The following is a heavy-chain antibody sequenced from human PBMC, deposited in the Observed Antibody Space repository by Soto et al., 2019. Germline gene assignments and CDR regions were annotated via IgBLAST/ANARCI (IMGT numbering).Heavy chain of an antibody. CDR1: GFTFNNYA. CDR3: AKGHLESCSGARCHHFDS. CDR2: IVSICTNT. D-gene: IGHD2-15*01. V-gene: IGHV3-23*01. J-gene: IGHJ4*02. Sequence: EVQLLESGGGLVQPGGSLRLSCAASGFTFNNYAMNWVRQAPGKRLEWVSSIVSICTNTYYADSVKGRFTISRDNSKNTGSLQMNSLRADDAAIYYCAKGHLESCSGARCHHFDSWGQGALLTVSS.